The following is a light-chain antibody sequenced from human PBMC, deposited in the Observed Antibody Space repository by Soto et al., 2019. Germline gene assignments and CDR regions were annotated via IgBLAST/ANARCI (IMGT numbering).Light chain of an antibody. CDR3: SSYGGSKTV. CDR1: SSDVGGYNY. V-gene: IGLV2-8*01. CDR2: EVS. Sequence: QSALTQPPSASGSPGQSVTISCTGTSSDVGGYNYVSWYQQHPGKAPKLMIYEVSKRPSGVPDRFSGSKSGNTASLTVSGGQAEDEADYYCSSYGGSKTVFGGGTKLTVL. J-gene: IGLJ2*01.